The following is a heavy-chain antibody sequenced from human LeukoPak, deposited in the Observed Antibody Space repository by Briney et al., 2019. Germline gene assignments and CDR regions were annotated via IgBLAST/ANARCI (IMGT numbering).Heavy chain of an antibody. V-gene: IGHV4-38-2*02. Sequence: SETLSLTCTVSGYSISSGYYWGWIRPPPGKGLEWIGSIYHSGSTYYNPSLKSRVTISVDTSKNQFSLMLNSVTAADAAVYYCARESRRIAAAGPSYYMDVWGRGTTVTVSS. CDR1: GYSISSGYY. CDR3: ARESRRIAAAGPSYYMDV. J-gene: IGHJ6*03. CDR2: IYHSGST. D-gene: IGHD6-13*01.